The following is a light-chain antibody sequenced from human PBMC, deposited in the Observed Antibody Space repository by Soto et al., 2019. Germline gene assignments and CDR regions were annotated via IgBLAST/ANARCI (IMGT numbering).Light chain of an antibody. J-gene: IGKJ2*01. CDR1: QSVSSSY. V-gene: IGKV3-20*01. Sequence: EIVLTQSPGTLSLSPGERVTLSCRASQSVSSSYLAWYQQKPGQAPRLLIYGASSRATGIPDRFSGSGSGTDFTLTISRLEPEDFAVYYCQQYDGSPYTFGQGTKLEIK. CDR3: QQYDGSPYT. CDR2: GAS.